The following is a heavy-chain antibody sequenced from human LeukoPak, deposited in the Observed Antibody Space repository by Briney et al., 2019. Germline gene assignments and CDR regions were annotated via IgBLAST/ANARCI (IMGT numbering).Heavy chain of an antibody. D-gene: IGHD5-18*01. J-gene: IGHJ4*02. Sequence: GGSLRLSCAASGFTFSSYEMNWVRQAPGKGLEWVAVISYDGSNKYYADSVKGRFTISRDNSKNTLYLQMNSLRAEDTAVYYCARGGGYSYGYYFDYWGQGTLVTVSS. CDR2: ISYDGSNK. CDR1: GFTFSSYE. V-gene: IGHV3-30*04. CDR3: ARGGGYSYGYYFDY.